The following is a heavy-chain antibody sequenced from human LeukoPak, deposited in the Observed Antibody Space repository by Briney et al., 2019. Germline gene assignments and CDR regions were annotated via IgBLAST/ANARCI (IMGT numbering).Heavy chain of an antibody. D-gene: IGHD3-10*02. CDR2: IKQDESER. CDR1: GFSFSSYW. J-gene: IGHJ6*04. CDR3: AELGITMIGGV. V-gene: IGHV3-7*01. Sequence: GGSLRLYCEGSGFSFSSYWMTWVGQSPGKGPEGLANIKQDESERYTVDSVKGRFTISRDNAKNSLYLQMTSLRAEDTAVYYCAELGITMIGGVWGKGTTVTISS.